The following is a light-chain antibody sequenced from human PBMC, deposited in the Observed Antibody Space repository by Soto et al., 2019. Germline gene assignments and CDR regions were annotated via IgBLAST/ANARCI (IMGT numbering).Light chain of an antibody. Sequence: DIQMTQSPSSLSASVGDRVTITCRASQTITSYLNWYRQKPGKAPQLLIYAASSLKSGVPSRFSGSGSGTDFTLTISSLQPEDSATYFCQQGYSTPYTFGQGTNLEIK. V-gene: IGKV1-39*01. CDR2: AAS. CDR3: QQGYSTPYT. J-gene: IGKJ2*01. CDR1: QTITSY.